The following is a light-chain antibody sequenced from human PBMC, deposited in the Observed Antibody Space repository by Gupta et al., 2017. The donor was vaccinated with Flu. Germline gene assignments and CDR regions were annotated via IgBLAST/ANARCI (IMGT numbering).Light chain of an antibody. J-gene: IGLJ2*01. CDR2: DQN. V-gene: IGLV3-19*01. CDR3: TSRDTSGNRLL. Sequence: VQTDTITCQGGSVRSYYATWYQQKKGQAPVLLRYDQNTRTSGIPDRFSGSSSGTTAAFTTTGAQAEDEADYYCTSRDTSGNRLLFGGGTKLTVL. CDR1: SVRSYY.